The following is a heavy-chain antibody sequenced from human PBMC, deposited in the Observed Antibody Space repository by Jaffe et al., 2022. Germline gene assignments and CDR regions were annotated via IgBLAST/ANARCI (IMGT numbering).Heavy chain of an antibody. D-gene: IGHD6-19*01. J-gene: IGHJ4*02. CDR2: IYHSGST. CDR1: GYSISSGYY. V-gene: IGHV4-38-2*01. CDR3: ASQDSSGWAPGPPGFFDY. Sequence: QVQLQESGPGLVKPSETLSLTCAVSGYSISSGYYWGWIRQPPGKGLEWIGSIYHSGSTYYNPSLKSRVTISVDTSKNQFSLKLSSVTAADTAVYYCASQDSSGWAPGPPGFFDYWGQGTLVTVSS.